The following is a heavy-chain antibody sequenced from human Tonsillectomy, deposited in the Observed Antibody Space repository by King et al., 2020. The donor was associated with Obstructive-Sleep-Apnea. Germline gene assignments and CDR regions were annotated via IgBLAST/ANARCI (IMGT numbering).Heavy chain of an antibody. Sequence: VQLVESGGGVVQPGGSLRLSCAASGFTFSNHGILWVRQAPGKGLEWVALIWFDGSKTNYVDSVKGRFIISRDDSKNTLYLQMNSLRAEDTAVYYCARDIDHGAKSDGGQGTLVTVPP. CDR1: GFTFSNHG. CDR2: IWFDGSKT. D-gene: IGHD4-23*01. J-gene: IGHJ4*02. CDR3: ARDIDHGAKSD. V-gene: IGHV3-33*01.